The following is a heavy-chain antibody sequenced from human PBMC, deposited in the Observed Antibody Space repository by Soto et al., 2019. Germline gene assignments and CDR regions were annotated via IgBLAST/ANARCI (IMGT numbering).Heavy chain of an antibody. CDR1: GVTFSSYA. CDR3: AKKASEQLGPNNATDI. V-gene: IGHV3-23*01. D-gene: IGHD1-1*01. J-gene: IGHJ3*02. Sequence: GGALRLRCGGSGVTFSSYAMSWVRQAPGKGLEWVSAISGSGGSTYYADSVKGRFTISRDNSKNTLYLQMNSLRAEDTAVYYCAKKASEQLGPNNATDISGQRT. CDR2: ISGSGGST.